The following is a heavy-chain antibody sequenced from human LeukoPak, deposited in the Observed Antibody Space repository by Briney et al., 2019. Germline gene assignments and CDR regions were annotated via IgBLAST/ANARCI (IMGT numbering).Heavy chain of an antibody. J-gene: IGHJ6*02. CDR2: ISPNSGGT. V-gene: IGHV1-2*02. CDR3: AREGPYSYSRRYGMDV. CDR1: GYTFTGYY. Sequence: GASVKVSCKASGYTFTGYYMHWVRQAPGQGLEWMGWISPNSGGTNYAQKFQGRVTMTRDTSISTAYMELSRLRSDDTAVYYCAREGPYSYSRRYGMDVWGQGTTVTVSS. D-gene: IGHD5-18*01.